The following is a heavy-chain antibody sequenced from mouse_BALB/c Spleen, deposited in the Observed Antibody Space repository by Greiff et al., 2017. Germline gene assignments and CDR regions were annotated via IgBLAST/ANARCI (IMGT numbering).Heavy chain of an antibody. D-gene: IGHD2-14*01. CDR2: ISSGGSYT. Sequence: EVHLVESGGGLVKPGGSLKLSCAASGFTFSSYTMSWVRQTPEKRLEWVATISSGGSYTYYPDSVKGRFTISRDNAKNTLYLQMSSLKSEDTAMYYCTRGYRDYAMDYWGQGTSVTVSS. CDR1: GFTFSSYT. CDR3: TRGYRDYAMDY. J-gene: IGHJ4*01. V-gene: IGHV5-6-4*01.